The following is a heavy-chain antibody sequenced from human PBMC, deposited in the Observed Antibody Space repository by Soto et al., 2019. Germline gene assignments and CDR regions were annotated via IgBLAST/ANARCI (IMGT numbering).Heavy chain of an antibody. CDR2: IVVGSGNT. CDR3: AACSSTSCYQRGMDV. CDR1: GFTFTSSA. D-gene: IGHD2-2*01. V-gene: IGHV1-58*01. Sequence: SVKVSCKASGFTFTSSAVQWVRQARGQRLEWIGWIVVGSGNTNYAQKFQERVTITRDMSTSTAYMELSSLRSEDTAVYYCAACSSTSCYQRGMDVWGQGTTVTVSS. J-gene: IGHJ6*02.